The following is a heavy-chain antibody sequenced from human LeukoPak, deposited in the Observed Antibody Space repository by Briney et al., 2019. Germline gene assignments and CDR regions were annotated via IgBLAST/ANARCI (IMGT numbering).Heavy chain of an antibody. CDR2: INHSGST. CDR3: AKQGVNCGGDCYSWYFDL. D-gene: IGHD2-21*01. V-gene: IGHV4-34*01. CDR1: GGSFSGYY. Sequence: SETLSLTCAVYGGSFSGYYWSWIRQPPGKGLEWIGEINHSGSTNYNPSLKSRVTISVDTSKNQFSLKLSSVTAADTAVYYCAKQGVNCGGDCYSWYFDLWGRGTLVTVSS. J-gene: IGHJ2*01.